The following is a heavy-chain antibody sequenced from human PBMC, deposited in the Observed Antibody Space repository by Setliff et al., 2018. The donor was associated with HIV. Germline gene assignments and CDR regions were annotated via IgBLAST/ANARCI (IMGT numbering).Heavy chain of an antibody. D-gene: IGHD3-10*01. J-gene: IGHJ3*01. V-gene: IGHV4-61*05. CDR2: IFDSGTT. CDR3: ARQSYYVTGSFYTDVFDL. Sequence: SETLSLTCTVSGGSIRSTSYYWGWIRQSPGKGLEWIGYIFDSGTTKYNPSVTSRVTISVDASKNQFFLQLISVTAADTAVYYCARQSYYVTGSFYTDVFDLWGQGTVVTVSS. CDR1: GGSIRSTSYY.